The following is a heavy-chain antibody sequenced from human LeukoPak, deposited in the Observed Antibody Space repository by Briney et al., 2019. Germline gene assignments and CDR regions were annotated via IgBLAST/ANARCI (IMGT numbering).Heavy chain of an antibody. CDR1: GGSISNYY. CDR2: IYYSGTT. Sequence: TSETVSLTCTVSGGSISNYYWSWIRQPPGKGLEWIGHIYYSGTTNYNPSLKSRVTISVDTSKNQLSLKLSSVTAADTAVYYCARGDIQQDGAEYFQHWGQGTLVTDSS. D-gene: IGHD5-24*01. V-gene: IGHV4-59*01. J-gene: IGHJ1*01. CDR3: ARGDIQQDGAEYFQH.